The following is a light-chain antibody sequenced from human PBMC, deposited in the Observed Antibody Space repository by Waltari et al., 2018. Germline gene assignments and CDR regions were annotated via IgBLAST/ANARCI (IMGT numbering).Light chain of an antibody. V-gene: IGLV8-61*01. CDR3: VLYMGTGMQYV. CDR1: SGSVSTNYY. CDR2: STN. Sequence: VVTQEPSFSVSPGGTVTLTCGLSSGSVSTNYYPSWYQQTPGQAPRPLIYSTNTRSSGVPDRFSGSILGNNAALTITVAQSDDEADYDCVLYMGTGMQYVFGTATKVTVL. J-gene: IGLJ1*01.